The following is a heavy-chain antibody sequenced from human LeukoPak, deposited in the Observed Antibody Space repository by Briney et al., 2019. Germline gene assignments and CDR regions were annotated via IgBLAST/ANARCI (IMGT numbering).Heavy chain of an antibody. V-gene: IGHV3-30-3*01. CDR1: SLHYHYYV. Sequence: TGRSLTLPCCLCSLHYHYYVLLGLRQAPDKGLEWVAIISYDGSEKYYADSVKGRFTISRENSKNRLYLQMHSLSDEDSAFYYFRIEHIRYGDYWGQGTLVTVSS. D-gene: IGHD2-21*01. CDR2: ISYDGSEK. J-gene: IGHJ4*02. CDR3: RIEHIRYGDY.